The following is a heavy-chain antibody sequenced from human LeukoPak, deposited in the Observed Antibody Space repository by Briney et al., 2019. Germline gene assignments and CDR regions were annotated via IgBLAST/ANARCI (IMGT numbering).Heavy chain of an antibody. V-gene: IGHV4-31*03. Sequence: PSETLSLTCTVSGGSISSGGYYWSWIRQHPGKGLEWIGYIYYSGSTYYNPSLKSRVTISVDTSKNQFSLKLSSVTAADTAVYYCARDRIAAAGTIDPWGQGTLVTVSP. D-gene: IGHD6-13*01. CDR3: ARDRIAAAGTIDP. J-gene: IGHJ5*02. CDR1: GGSISSGGYY. CDR2: IYYSGST.